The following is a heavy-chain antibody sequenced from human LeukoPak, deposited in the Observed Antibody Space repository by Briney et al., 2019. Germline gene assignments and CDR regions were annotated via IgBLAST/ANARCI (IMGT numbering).Heavy chain of an antibody. D-gene: IGHD3-10*01. J-gene: IGHJ3*02. CDR2: INSVGSST. Sequence: GGSLRLSCTAPGFIFSTYWMHWVRQAPGKGLVWVSRINSVGSSTNYADSVKGRFTISRDNAKNSLYLQINSLRAEDTALYYCARDSYWLGGTIGAFDIWGQGTMVTVSS. V-gene: IGHV3-74*01. CDR3: ARDSYWLGGTIGAFDI. CDR1: GFIFSTYW.